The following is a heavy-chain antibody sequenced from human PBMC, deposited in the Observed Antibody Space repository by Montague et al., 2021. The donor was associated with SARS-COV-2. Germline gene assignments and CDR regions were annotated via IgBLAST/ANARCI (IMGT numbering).Heavy chain of an antibody. V-gene: IGHV3-21*01. CDR2: ISSSSSYI. J-gene: IGHJ3*02. D-gene: IGHD3-22*01. CDR3: ARDGAHYDSSGSDAFDI. Sequence: SLSLSWAASGFTFSSYSMNWVRQAPGKGLEWVSSISSSSSYIYYADSVKGRFTISRDNAKNSLYLQMNSLRAEDTAVYYCARDGAHYDSSGSDAFDIWGQGTMVTVSS. CDR1: GFTFSSYS.